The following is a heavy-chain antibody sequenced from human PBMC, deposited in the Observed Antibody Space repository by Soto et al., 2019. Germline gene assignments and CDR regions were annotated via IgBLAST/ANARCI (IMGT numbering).Heavy chain of an antibody. Sequence: QVHLVQSGAEVKKPGASVKVSCQGSGYAFTTYGITWVRQAPGQGLEWMGWISAHNGNTNYAQKLQGRVTVTRDTSTSTAYMELAGLRYDDTAGYYCARGRDGDYWGQGALVTVSS. D-gene: IGHD6-6*01. CDR2: ISAHNGNT. CDR3: ARGRDGDY. J-gene: IGHJ4*02. CDR1: GYAFTTYG. V-gene: IGHV1-18*01.